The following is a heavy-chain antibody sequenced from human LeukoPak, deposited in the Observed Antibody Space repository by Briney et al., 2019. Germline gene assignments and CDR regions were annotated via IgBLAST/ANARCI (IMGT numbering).Heavy chain of an antibody. CDR3: AKDRYGDYEAPFHYAIDI. CDR2: INPNSGVT. D-gene: IGHD5-12*01. Sequence: ASVKVSCKSSVYIYRGFYIHWVRQPGARGLEWMGWINPNSGVTNYAQKLQGRVTMTRDTSIDTAYMQLSRLRSDDTAVYYCAKDRYGDYEAPFHYAIDIWGRGTMVTVSS. J-gene: IGHJ6*04. V-gene: IGHV1-2*02. CDR1: VYIYRGFY.